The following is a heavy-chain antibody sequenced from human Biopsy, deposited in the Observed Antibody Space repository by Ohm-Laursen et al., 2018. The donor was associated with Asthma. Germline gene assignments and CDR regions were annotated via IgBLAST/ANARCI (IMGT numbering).Heavy chain of an antibody. CDR1: GGSISSSSYY. V-gene: IGHV4-39*01. CDR2: IYYSGST. CDR3: VSPPGY. Sequence: SETLSLTCTVSGGSISSSSYYWGWIRRPPGKGLEFIGTIYYSGSTYYNPSLKSRVTLSVDASKNQFSLKLTSVTAADTAVYYCVSPPGYWGQGTRATVSS. J-gene: IGHJ4*02.